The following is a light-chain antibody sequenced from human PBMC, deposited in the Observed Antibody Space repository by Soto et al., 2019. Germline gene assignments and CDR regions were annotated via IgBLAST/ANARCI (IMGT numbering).Light chain of an antibody. J-gene: IGKJ5*01. CDR2: DAS. CDR1: QDIDKS. V-gene: IGKV1-33*01. CDR3: QQSDNLPIT. Sequence: IQMTQSPSSLSAYVGDRVSFTCQASQDIDKSLNWYQQKPGKAPNLLIYDASNLKTGVSSRFSGSGSGTDFTFTIINLQPEDIATYYCQQSDNLPITFGQGTRLEIK.